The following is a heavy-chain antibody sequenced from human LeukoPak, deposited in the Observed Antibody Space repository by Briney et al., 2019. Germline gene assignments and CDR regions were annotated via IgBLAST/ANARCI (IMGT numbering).Heavy chain of an antibody. CDR1: GGSISSYY. J-gene: IGHJ4*02. CDR2: IYTSGIT. Sequence: SETLSLTCTVSGGSISSYYWSWIRQPAVEGLEWIGRIYTSGITHYNPSLKSRVIISIDTSKNQFSLKLSSVTAADTAIYYCAREKYDSSGYYSDYWGQGALVTVSS. D-gene: IGHD3-22*01. V-gene: IGHV4-4*07. CDR3: AREKYDSSGYYSDY.